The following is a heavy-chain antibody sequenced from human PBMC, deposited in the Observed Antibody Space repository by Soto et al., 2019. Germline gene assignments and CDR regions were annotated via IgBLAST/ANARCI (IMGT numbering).Heavy chain of an antibody. Sequence: PGESLKISCKGSGYSFTSYWISWVRLMPGKGLEWMGRIDPSDSYTTYSPSFQGHVTISADKSISTAYLQWSSLKASDTAMYYCAVHSLIVVVPAAIDNDYYYYGMDVWGQGTTVTVSS. J-gene: IGHJ6*02. CDR3: AVHSLIVVVPAAIDNDYYYYGMDV. V-gene: IGHV5-10-1*01. D-gene: IGHD2-2*01. CDR2: IDPSDSYT. CDR1: GYSFTSYW.